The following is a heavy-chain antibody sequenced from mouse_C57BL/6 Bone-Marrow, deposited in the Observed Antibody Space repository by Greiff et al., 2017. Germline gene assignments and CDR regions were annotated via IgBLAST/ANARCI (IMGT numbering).Heavy chain of an antibody. D-gene: IGHD4-1*02. CDR1: GYTFTSYW. CDR2: IYPRSGNT. J-gene: IGHJ4*01. CDR3: ARGNWPGAMDY. Sequence: QVQLQQPGAELVKPGASVKMSCKASGYTFTSYWITWVKQRPGQGLEWIGDIYPRSGNTYYNEKFKGKATLTADKSSSTAYMELRSLTSEDSAVYFCARGNWPGAMDYWGQGTSVTVSS. V-gene: IGHV1-55*01.